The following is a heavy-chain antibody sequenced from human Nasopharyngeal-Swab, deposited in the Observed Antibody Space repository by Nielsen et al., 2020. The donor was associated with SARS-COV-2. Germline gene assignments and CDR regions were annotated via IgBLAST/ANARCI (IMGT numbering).Heavy chain of an antibody. CDR3: ARAGVDISTGSSGGCFDY. CDR2: VYYSGST. CDR1: GGSVTSIPSY. J-gene: IGHJ4*02. Sequence: SEILSLTCAVSGGSVTSIPSYWGWIRRPPGKGLEWIGSVYYSGSTYFTPSLESRVTISEDTSKNQFSLKVRSVTAADTAVYYCARAGVDISTGSSGGCFDYWGQGILVTVSS. V-gene: IGHV4-39*01. D-gene: IGHD3-9*01.